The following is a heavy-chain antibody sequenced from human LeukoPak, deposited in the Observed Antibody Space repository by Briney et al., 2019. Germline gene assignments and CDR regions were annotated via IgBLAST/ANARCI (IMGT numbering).Heavy chain of an antibody. Sequence: KPSETLSLACTVSGGSISSGSYYWSWIRQPAGKGLEWIGRIYTSGSTNYNPSLKSRVTISVDTSKNQFSLKLSSVTAADTAVYYCARGPSGDYNKNYYFDYWGQGTLVTVSS. CDR3: ARGPSGDYNKNYYFDY. CDR1: GGSISSGSYY. J-gene: IGHJ4*02. CDR2: IYTSGST. D-gene: IGHD4-17*01. V-gene: IGHV4-61*02.